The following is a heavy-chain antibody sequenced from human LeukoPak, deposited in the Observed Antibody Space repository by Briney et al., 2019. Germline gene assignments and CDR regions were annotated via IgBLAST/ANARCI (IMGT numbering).Heavy chain of an antibody. CDR2: IWYSGFT. Sequence: PSETLSLTCAVYGGSLSDYYWSWIRQPPGKGLEWIGYIWYSGFTYYNPSLKSRVTISVDTSKDQFFLKLSSVTAADTAMCHCARVRDWFDPWGQGTLVTVSS. J-gene: IGHJ5*02. V-gene: IGHV4-34*01. CDR1: GGSLSDYY. CDR3: ARVRDWFDP. D-gene: IGHD4/OR15-4a*01.